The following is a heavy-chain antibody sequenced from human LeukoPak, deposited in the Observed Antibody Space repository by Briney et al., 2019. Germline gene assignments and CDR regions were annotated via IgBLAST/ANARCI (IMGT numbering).Heavy chain of an antibody. CDR1: GGSFSGYY. D-gene: IGHD2-2*01. V-gene: IGHV4-34*01. J-gene: IGHJ4*02. CDR3: ARGAIVVVPAEPPYFDY. Sequence: SETLSLTCAVYGGSFSGYYWSWIRQPPGKGLEWIGEINHSRSTNYNPSLKSRVTISVDTSKNQFSLKLSSVTAADTAVYYCARGAIVVVPAEPPYFDYWGQGTLVTVSS. CDR2: INHSRST.